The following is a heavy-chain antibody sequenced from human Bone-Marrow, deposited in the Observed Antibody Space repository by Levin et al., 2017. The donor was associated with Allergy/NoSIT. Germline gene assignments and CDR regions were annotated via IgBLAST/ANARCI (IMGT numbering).Heavy chain of an antibody. V-gene: IGHV4-34*01. CDR1: GGSFSGYY. Sequence: SETLSLTCAVYGGSFSGYYWSWIRQPPGKGLEWIGEINHSGSTNYNPSLKSRVTISVDTSKNQFSLKLSSVTAADTAVYYCARGGIAVAANNWFDPWGQGTLVTVSS. CDR2: INHSGST. D-gene: IGHD6-19*01. CDR3: ARGGIAVAANNWFDP. J-gene: IGHJ5*02.